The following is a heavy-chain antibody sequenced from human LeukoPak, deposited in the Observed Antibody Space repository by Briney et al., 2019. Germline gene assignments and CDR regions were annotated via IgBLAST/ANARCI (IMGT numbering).Heavy chain of an antibody. D-gene: IGHD4-17*01. J-gene: IGHJ4*02. CDR1: GFIFSSFA. CDR2: ISYHGSNK. CDR3: VREDYGEYYFDY. Sequence: TGGSLRLSCAASGFIFSSFAMHWVRQAPGKGLERVAVISYHGSNKYYADSVKGRFAISRDNSENTLYLQMNSLRAEDAAVYYCVREDYGEYYFDYWGQGTLVTVSS. V-gene: IGHV3-30*09.